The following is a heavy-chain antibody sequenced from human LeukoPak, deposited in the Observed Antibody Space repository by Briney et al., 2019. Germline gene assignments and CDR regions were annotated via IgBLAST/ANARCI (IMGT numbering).Heavy chain of an antibody. Sequence: PSETLSLTCTVSGGSISSSSYYWGWIRQPPGKGLEWIGSIYYSGSTYYNPSLKSRVTISVDKSKNQFSLNLSSVTAADTAVYYCARGPGGGNGWYIEYWGQGTLVTVSS. CDR3: ARGPGGGNGWYIEY. V-gene: IGHV4-39*07. CDR1: GGSISSSSYY. D-gene: IGHD6-19*01. J-gene: IGHJ4*02. CDR2: IYYSGST.